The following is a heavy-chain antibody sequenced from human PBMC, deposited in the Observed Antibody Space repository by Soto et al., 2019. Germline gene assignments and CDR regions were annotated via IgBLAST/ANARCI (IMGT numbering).Heavy chain of an antibody. Sequence: ETLSLTCTVSGGSISSXXXXWIRQPPGKGLEWIGYVYNSGSTNYNPSLKSRVTISEDTSKSQFSLKVNSMTAADTAVYYCARYRREAXAGYTLDNWGQGXLVTV. J-gene: IGHJ4*02. V-gene: IGHV4-59*01. CDR1: GGSISSXX. CDR3: ARYRREAXAGYTLDN. D-gene: IGHD6-13*01. CDR2: VYNSGST.